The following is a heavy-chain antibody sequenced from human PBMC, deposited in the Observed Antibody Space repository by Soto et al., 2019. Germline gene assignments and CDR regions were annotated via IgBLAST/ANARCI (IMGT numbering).Heavy chain of an antibody. J-gene: IGHJ4*02. CDR2: ITNDGSTT. CDR1: GFTLRKFW. D-gene: IGHD3-16*01. CDR3: AGDQGGGGGTAAY. Sequence: EVQLVESGGGLVQPGGSLRLSCVASGFTLRKFWMHWFRQAPGQGPVWVSRITNDGSTTYYADSVEGRFTISRDNARNTLYRQMNSPRVQDTVVSYCAGDQGGGGGTAAYWGQGTLVTVSP. V-gene: IGHV3-74*01.